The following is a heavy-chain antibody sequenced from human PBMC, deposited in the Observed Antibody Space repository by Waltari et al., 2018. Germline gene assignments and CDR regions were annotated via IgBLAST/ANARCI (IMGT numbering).Heavy chain of an antibody. Sequence: QVQLQQWGAGLLKPSETLSLTCAVYGGSFSGYYWSWSRQPPGKGLEWIGEINHSGSTNYNPSLKSRVTISVDTSKNQFSLKLSSVTAADTAVYYCARTLGYSSSSGVRYWGQGTLVTVSS. J-gene: IGHJ4*02. CDR3: ARTLGYSSSSGVRY. CDR2: INHSGST. CDR1: GGSFSGYY. V-gene: IGHV4-34*01. D-gene: IGHD6-6*01.